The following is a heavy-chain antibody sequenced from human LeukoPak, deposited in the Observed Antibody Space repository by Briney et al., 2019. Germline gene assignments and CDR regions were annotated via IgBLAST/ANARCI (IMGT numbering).Heavy chain of an antibody. CDR3: ARVGYSSGWSEFFPSWFDP. CDR2: IYHSGST. Sequence: SETLSLTCTVSGGSISSRSYYWGWIRQPPGKGLEWIGYIYHSGSTYYNPSLKSRVTISVDRSKNQFSLKLSSVTAADTAVYYCARVGYSSGWSEFFPSWFDPWGQGTLVTVSS. J-gene: IGHJ5*02. V-gene: IGHV4-39*07. CDR1: GGSISSRSYY. D-gene: IGHD6-19*01.